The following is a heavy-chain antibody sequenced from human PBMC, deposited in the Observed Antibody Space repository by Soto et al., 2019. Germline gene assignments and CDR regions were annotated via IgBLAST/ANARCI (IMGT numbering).Heavy chain of an antibody. CDR3: AKDSGVVVVGRFDP. CDR1: GFTFSSYA. J-gene: IGHJ5*02. Sequence: SGGSLRLSCAASGFTFSSYAMSWVRQAPGKGLEWVAAISGSGGSTYYADSVKGRFTVSRDNSKNTLYLQMNSLRVEDTAVYYCAKDSGVVVVGRFDPWGQGTLVTVSS. CDR2: ISGSGGST. D-gene: IGHD3-3*01. V-gene: IGHV3-23*01.